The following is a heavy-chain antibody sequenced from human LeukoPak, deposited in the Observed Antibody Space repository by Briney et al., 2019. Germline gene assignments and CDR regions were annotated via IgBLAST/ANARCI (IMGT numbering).Heavy chain of an antibody. D-gene: IGHD2/OR15-2a*01. V-gene: IGHV3-30*18. CDR3: AKDQVLHGPGDY. J-gene: IGHJ4*02. CDR2: ISYDGSNK. Sequence: PGRSLGLSCAASGFTFSSYGMHWVRQAPGKGLEWVAVISYDGSNKYYADSVKGRFTISRDNSKNTLYLQMNSLRAEDTAVYYCAKDQVLHGPGDYWGQGTLVTVSS. CDR1: GFTFSSYG.